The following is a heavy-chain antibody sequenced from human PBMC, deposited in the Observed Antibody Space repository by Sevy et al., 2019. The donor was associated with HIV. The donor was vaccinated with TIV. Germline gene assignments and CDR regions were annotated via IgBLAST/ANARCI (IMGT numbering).Heavy chain of an antibody. CDR3: ARESGGYDFWSGYYTGYNWFDP. V-gene: IGHV4-59*01. J-gene: IGHJ5*02. CDR1: GGSISSYY. Sequence: SETLSLTCTVSGGSISSYYWSWIRQPPGKGLEWIGYIYYSGSTNYNPSLQSRVTISVDTSKNQFSLKLSSVTAADTAVYYCARESGGYDFWSGYYTGYNWFDPWGQGTLVTVSS. D-gene: IGHD3-3*01. CDR2: IYYSGST.